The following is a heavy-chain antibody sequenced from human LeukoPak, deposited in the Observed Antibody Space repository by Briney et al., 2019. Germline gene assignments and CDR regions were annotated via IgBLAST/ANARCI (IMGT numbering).Heavy chain of an antibody. CDR3: ARDREQGPLALRGLDY. CDR2: INPNSGGT. Sequence: ASVKVSCKASGYTFTGYYMHWVRQAPGRGLEWMGWINPNSGGTNYAQKFQGRVTMTRDTSISTAYMELSRLRSDDTAVYYCARDREQGPLALRGLDYWGQGTLVTVSS. D-gene: IGHD3-10*01. J-gene: IGHJ4*02. V-gene: IGHV1-2*02. CDR1: GYTFTGYY.